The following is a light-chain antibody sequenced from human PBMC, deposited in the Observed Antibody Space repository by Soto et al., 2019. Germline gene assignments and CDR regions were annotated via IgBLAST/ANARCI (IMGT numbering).Light chain of an antibody. CDR1: QSVSSSY. CDR3: QQYNSYWT. J-gene: IGKJ1*01. CDR2: GAS. Sequence: GESVTLSCRASQSVSSSYLTWYQQKPGQAPRLLIYGASTRATGIPARFSGSGSGTDFTLTISSLQPDDFATYYCQQYNSYWTFGQGTKVDIK. V-gene: IGKV3D-7*01.